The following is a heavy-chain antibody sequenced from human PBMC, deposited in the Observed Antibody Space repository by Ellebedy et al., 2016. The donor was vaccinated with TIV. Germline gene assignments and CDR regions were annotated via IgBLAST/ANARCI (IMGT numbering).Heavy chain of an antibody. D-gene: IGHD2-8*01. CDR2: IYYSGST. CDR1: GGSISSYY. J-gene: IGHJ5*02. Sequence: MPSETLSLTCTVSGGSISSYYWTWIRQPPGKGLVWIGYIYYSGSTYYNPSLKSRVTISVDTSKNQFSLKLSSVTAADTAVYYCARGRTKLMVYGSWFDPWGQGTLVTVSS. V-gene: IGHV4-59*12. CDR3: ARGRTKLMVYGSWFDP.